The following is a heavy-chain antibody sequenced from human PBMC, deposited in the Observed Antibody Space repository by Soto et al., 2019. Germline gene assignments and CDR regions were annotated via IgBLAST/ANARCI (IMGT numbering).Heavy chain of an antibody. D-gene: IGHD7-27*01. Sequence: QVQLQESGPGLVKPSQTLSLTCTVSGGSISSGDYYWSWIRQPPGKGLEWIGYIYYSGSTYYNPSLKRRVTMSVDTSKNQFSLKRSSVTAADTAVYYCAREAKNWGTNFDYWGQGTLVTVSS. CDR2: IYYSGST. J-gene: IGHJ4*02. CDR3: AREAKNWGTNFDY. V-gene: IGHV4-30-4*01. CDR1: GGSISSGDYY.